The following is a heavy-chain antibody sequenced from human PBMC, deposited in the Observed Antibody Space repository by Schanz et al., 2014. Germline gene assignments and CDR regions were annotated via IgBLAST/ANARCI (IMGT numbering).Heavy chain of an antibody. J-gene: IGHJ3*02. CDR1: GYTLSAYS. D-gene: IGHD5-12*01. Sequence: QVQLVQSGTQVKKPGASVKVSCKASGYTLSAYSLHWVRQAPGQGLEWMGIVNPSGGGTSYALRFQDRVTVTRDTSRSTVYMELSSLRSDDTAVYYCARGGGPEDVFDIWGQGTILTVSS. V-gene: IGHV1-46*01. CDR3: ARGGGPEDVFDI. CDR2: VNPSGGGT.